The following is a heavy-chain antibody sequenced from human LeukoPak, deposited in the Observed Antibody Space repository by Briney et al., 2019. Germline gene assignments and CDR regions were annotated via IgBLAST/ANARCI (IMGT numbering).Heavy chain of an antibody. CDR1: GFTFNSYA. D-gene: IGHD3-9*01. V-gene: IGHV3-23*01. CDR2: ISGSGGST. CDR3: AKESSRYDILTGYYLTSYGMDV. J-gene: IGHJ6*02. Sequence: GGALRLSCAASGFTFNSYAMSWVRQAPGKGLESVSAISGSGGSTYYADSVKGRFTISRDNSKNTLYLQMNSLRAEDTAVYYCAKESSRYDILTGYYLTSYGMDVWGQGTTVTVSS.